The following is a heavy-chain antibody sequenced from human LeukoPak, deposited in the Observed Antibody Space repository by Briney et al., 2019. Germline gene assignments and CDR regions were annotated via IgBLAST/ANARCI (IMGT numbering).Heavy chain of an antibody. Sequence: SETLSLTCAVYGGSFSGYYWSWIRQPPGKGLEWIGEINHSGSTNYNPSLKSRVTISVDTSKNQFSLKLSSVTAADTAVYYCARYTEYYDILTGYYSRADYWGQGTLVTVSS. CDR2: INHSGST. V-gene: IGHV4-34*01. CDR3: ARYTEYYDILTGYYSRADY. J-gene: IGHJ4*02. D-gene: IGHD3-9*01. CDR1: GGSFSGYY.